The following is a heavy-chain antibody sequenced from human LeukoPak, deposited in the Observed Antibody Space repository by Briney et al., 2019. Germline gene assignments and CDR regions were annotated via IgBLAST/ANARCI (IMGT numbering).Heavy chain of an antibody. D-gene: IGHD6-13*01. J-gene: IGHJ4*02. CDR3: ARVAAGKGYPFDY. CDR1: GDSISGLY. Sequence: SETLSLTCTVSGDSISGLYWAWVRQPAGKGLQWIGRISSSGTSNYSPSLKSRVTISVDTSNNQFSLKVTSVTAADTAVYYCARVAAGKGYPFDYWGQGTLVTVSS. V-gene: IGHV4-4*07. CDR2: ISSSGTS.